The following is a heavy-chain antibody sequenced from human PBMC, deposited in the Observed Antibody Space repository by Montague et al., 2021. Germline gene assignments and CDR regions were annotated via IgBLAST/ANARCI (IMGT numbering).Heavy chain of an antibody. CDR3: ARQGFYESGGFFI. Sequence: SETLSLTYAVYGGSFNAYYWSWIRQSPGKGLERIGSVFYSGATNYNPSLKSRVTMSADTSKNQVSLKVNSVTAADTAVYYCARQGFYESGGFFIWGLGTLVTVSS. J-gene: IGHJ4*02. CDR2: VFYSGAT. D-gene: IGHD3-22*01. V-gene: IGHV4-34*11. CDR1: GGSFNAYY.